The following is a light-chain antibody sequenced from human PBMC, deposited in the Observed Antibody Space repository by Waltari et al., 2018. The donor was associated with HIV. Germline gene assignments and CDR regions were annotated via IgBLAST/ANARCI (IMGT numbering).Light chain of an antibody. CDR2: HNS. J-gene: IGLJ2*01. V-gene: IGLV1-44*01. Sequence: QSVLTQPPSASGTPGQRVTISCSGSSSNIGRNTVNWYQHLPGTAPKLLIYHNSQRPSGVPDRFSGSKSGTSASLAISGLQSEDEADYYCAAWDDSLNGQGVFGGGTKLTVL. CDR1: SSNIGRNT. CDR3: AAWDDSLNGQGV.